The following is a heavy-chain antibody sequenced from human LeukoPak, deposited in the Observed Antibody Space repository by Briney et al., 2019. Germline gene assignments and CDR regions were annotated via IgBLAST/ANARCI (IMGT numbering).Heavy chain of an antibody. Sequence: SETLSLTCTVSGGSISSGSYYWSWIRQPAGKGLEWIGRIYTSGSTNYNPSLKSRVTISVDTSKNQFSLKLSSVTAADTAVYYCARTSYYYDSSGYYPIPFDYWGEGTLVTVSS. J-gene: IGHJ4*02. CDR1: GGSISSGSYY. CDR2: IYTSGST. V-gene: IGHV4-61*02. CDR3: ARTSYYYDSSGYYPIPFDY. D-gene: IGHD3-22*01.